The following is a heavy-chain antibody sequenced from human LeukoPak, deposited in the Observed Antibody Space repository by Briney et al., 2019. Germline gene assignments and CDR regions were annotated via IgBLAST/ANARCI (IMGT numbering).Heavy chain of an antibody. J-gene: IGHJ5*02. CDR3: ARAGSRFNWFDP. CDR2: MNPNSGNT. D-gene: IGHD2-15*01. CDR1: GYTFTSYD. Sequence: ASVKVSCKASGYTFTSYDINWVRQATGQGLEWMGWMNPNSGNTGYAQKFQGRVTMTRNTSISTAYMELSSLRSEDTAVYYCARAGSRFNWFDPWGQGTLVTVSS. V-gene: IGHV1-8*02.